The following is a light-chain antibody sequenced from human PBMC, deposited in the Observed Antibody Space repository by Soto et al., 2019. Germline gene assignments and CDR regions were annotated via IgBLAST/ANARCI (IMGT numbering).Light chain of an antibody. CDR2: EVS. Sequence: QSALTQPASVSGSPGQSITISCTGTSSDVGGTYNWVSWYQQHPGKAPKLIIYEVSNRPSGVSNRFSGSKSGNTASLTISGLQAEDEADYYCSSYTPSSTPLFFGTGTKLTVL. CDR3: SSYTPSSTPLF. V-gene: IGLV2-14*01. J-gene: IGLJ1*01. CDR1: SSDVGGTYNW.